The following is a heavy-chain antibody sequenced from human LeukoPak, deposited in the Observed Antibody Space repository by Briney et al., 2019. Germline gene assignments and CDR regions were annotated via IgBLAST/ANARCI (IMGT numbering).Heavy chain of an antibody. CDR1: GYTFTGYY. Sequence: ASVKVSCKASGYTFTGYYMHWVRQAPGQGLEWMGWINPNSGGTNYAQKFQGRVTMTRDTSISTAYMELSRLRSDDTAVYYCARREVVPAAMDHGGDYWGQGTLVTVSS. D-gene: IGHD2-2*01. CDR3: ARREVVPAAMDHGGDY. J-gene: IGHJ4*02. V-gene: IGHV1-2*02. CDR2: INPNSGGT.